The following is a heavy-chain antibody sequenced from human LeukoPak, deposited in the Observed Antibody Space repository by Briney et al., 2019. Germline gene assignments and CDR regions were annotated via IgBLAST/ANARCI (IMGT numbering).Heavy chain of an antibody. CDR2: ISYDASNK. D-gene: IGHD4-17*01. V-gene: IGHV3-30*18. Sequence: GGSLRLSCAASGFNFSSYGMHWVRQAPGKGLEWVAVISYDASNKYYADSVKGRFTISRDNSKNTLYLQMNSLRAEDTAVYYCAKDMLRDTVTTAHYYYGMDVWGQGTTVTVSS. J-gene: IGHJ6*02. CDR3: AKDMLRDTVTTAHYYYGMDV. CDR1: GFNFSSYG.